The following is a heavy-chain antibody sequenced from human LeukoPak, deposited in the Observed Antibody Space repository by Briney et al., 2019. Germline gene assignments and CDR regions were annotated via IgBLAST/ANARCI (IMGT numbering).Heavy chain of an antibody. CDR1: GGSISSYY. J-gene: IGHJ5*02. Sequence: SETLSLSCTVSGGSISSYYWSWIRQPAGKGLEWIGRIYTSGSTNYNPSLKSRVTMSVDTSKNQFSLKLSSVTAADTAVYYCARGGSRLVLRYFDWSAGGDWFDPWGQGTLVTVSS. CDR2: IYTSGST. V-gene: IGHV4-4*07. CDR3: ARGGSRLVLRYFDWSAGGDWFDP. D-gene: IGHD3-9*01.